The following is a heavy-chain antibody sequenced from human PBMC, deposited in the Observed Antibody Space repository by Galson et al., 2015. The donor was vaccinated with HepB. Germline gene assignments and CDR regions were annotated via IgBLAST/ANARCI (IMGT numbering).Heavy chain of an antibody. J-gene: IGHJ6*02. CDR1: GFIVSDNY. CDR3: ARDRVYDASGYYYYYYGMDV. CDR2: IESDGRI. V-gene: IGHV3-66*01. Sequence: SLRLSCAASGFIVSDNYMTWVRQAPGKGLEWVSLIESDGRIFYADSVKGRFTISRDKSKNTLYLQMNSLRAGDTAIYYCARDRVYDASGYYYYYYGMDVWGQGTTVTVAS. D-gene: IGHD3-22*01.